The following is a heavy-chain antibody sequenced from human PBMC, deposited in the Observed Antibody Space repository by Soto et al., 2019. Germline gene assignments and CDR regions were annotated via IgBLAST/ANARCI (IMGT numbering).Heavy chain of an antibody. CDR2: ISSSSSYI. J-gene: IGHJ3*02. CDR3: ARDGGYCSGGSCYSGAFDI. D-gene: IGHD2-15*01. V-gene: IGHV3-21*01. CDR1: GFTFSSYS. Sequence: EVQLVESGGGLVKPGGSLRLSCAASGFTFSSYSMNWVRQAPGKGLEWVSSISSSSSYIYYADSVKGRFTISRDNAKNSLYLQMNSLIAEDTAVYYCARDGGYCSGGSCYSGAFDIWGQGTMVTVSS.